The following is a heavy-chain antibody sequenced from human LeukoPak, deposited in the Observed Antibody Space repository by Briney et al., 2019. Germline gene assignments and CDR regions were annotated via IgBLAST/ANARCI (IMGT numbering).Heavy chain of an antibody. J-gene: IGHJ6*03. D-gene: IGHD6-13*01. V-gene: IGHV1-46*01. CDR2: INPSGGST. CDR1: GYTFTDYH. Sequence: GASVKVSCKASGYTFTDYHMNWVRQAPGQGLEWMGIINPSGGSTTNAQKFQGRVTMTTDTSTSTAYMELRSLRSDDTAVYYCARDPHDLFIAAAGKLGVYYYYMDVWGKGTTVTVSS. CDR3: ARDPHDLFIAAAGKLGVYYYYMDV.